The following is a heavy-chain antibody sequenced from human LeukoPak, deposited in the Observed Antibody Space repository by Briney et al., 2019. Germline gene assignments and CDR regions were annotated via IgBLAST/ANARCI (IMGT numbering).Heavy chain of an antibody. D-gene: IGHD7-27*01. V-gene: IGHV4-59*12. Sequence: SETLSLPCTVSGDSISTYYWSWIRQPPGRGLEWIGYNYNNERINYNPSLKSRVSISVDTSKNQFSLKLSSVTAADTAVYYCARDGPTGWFDPWGQGTLVTVSS. J-gene: IGHJ5*02. CDR3: ARDGPTGWFDP. CDR1: GDSISTYY. CDR2: NYNNERI.